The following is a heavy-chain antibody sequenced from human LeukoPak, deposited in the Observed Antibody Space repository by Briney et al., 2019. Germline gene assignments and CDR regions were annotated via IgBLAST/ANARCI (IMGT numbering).Heavy chain of an antibody. CDR3: ASIAAAGQLVDY. D-gene: IGHD6-13*01. CDR2: IYYSGST. J-gene: IGHJ4*02. V-gene: IGHV4-39*01. Sequence: PSETLSLTCTVSGGSISSGGYYWSWIRQHPGKGLEWIGSIYYSGSTYYNPSLKSRVTISVDTSKNQFSLKLSSMTAADTAVYYCASIAAAGQLVDYWGQGTLVTVSS. CDR1: GGSISSGGYY.